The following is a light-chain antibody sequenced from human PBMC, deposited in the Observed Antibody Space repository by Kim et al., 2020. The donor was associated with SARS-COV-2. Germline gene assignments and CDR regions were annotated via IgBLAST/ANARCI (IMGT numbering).Light chain of an antibody. J-gene: IGLJ2*01. CDR3: YSRDTSGSHVI. Sequence: ALGQTVRITCHGDSLRNYFADGCQQRPGQAPVVVIYDKDTRPSGIPDRFSGSGSDNTASLTITGAQAEDEADYFCYSRDTSGSHVIFGGGTKVTVL. V-gene: IGLV3-19*01. CDR2: DKD. CDR1: SLRNYF.